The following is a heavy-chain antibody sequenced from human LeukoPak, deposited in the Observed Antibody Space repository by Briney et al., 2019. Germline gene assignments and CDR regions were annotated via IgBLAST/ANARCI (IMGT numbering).Heavy chain of an antibody. J-gene: IGHJ4*02. Sequence: SETLSLTCTVSGGSISSSSYYWGWIRQPPGKGLEWIGSIYYSGSTYYNPSLKSRVTISVDTSKNQFSLKLSSVTAADTAVYYCARLPTVTYYFDYWGQGTLVTVS. D-gene: IGHD4-17*01. V-gene: IGHV4-39*01. CDR3: ARLPTVTYYFDY. CDR2: IYYSGST. CDR1: GGSISSSSYY.